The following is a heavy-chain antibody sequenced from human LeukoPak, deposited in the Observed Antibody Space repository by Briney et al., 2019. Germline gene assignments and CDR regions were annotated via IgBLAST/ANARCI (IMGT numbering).Heavy chain of an antibody. D-gene: IGHD4-17*01. CDR1: GGSISGYY. V-gene: IGHV4-34*01. CDR3: ASCGDGEGRYCDY. J-gene: IGHJ4*02. CDR2: INHSGST. Sequence: SETLSLTCAVYGGSISGYYWSWIRQPPGKGLEWIGDINHSGSTNYNPSLKSRVTISVDTSKNQFSLKLSSVTAADTAVFYCASCGDGEGRYCDYWGQGTLVTVYS.